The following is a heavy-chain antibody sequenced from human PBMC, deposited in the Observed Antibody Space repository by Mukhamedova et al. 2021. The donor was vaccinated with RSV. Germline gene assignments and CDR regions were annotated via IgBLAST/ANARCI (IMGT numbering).Heavy chain of an antibody. J-gene: IGHJ4*02. CDR3: ARSDRYPYYFDY. D-gene: IGHD2-2*02. Sequence: KSRVTISVDTSKNQFSLNLSSVTAADTAVYYCARSDRYPYYFDYWGQGTLVTVSS. V-gene: IGHV4-59*01.